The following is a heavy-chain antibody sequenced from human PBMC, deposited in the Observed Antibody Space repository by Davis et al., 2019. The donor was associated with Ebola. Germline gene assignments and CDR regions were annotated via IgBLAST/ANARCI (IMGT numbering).Heavy chain of an antibody. V-gene: IGHV3-33*06. Sequence: GESLKISCAASGFTFSSYGMNWVRQAPGKGLEWVAVIWYDGSNKYYADSVKGRFTISRDNSKNTLYLQMNSLRAEDTAVYYCAKDSVRYSSSWIYDYWGQGTLVTVSS. CDR3: AKDSVRYSSSWIYDY. CDR1: GFTFSSYG. D-gene: IGHD6-13*01. CDR2: IWYDGSNK. J-gene: IGHJ4*02.